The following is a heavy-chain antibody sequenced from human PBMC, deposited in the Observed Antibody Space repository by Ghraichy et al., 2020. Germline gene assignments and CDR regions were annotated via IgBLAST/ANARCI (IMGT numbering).Heavy chain of an antibody. Sequence: ASAKVSCKTSGYSFTSYSLSWVRQAPGQGLEWMGWISTYNGRTTYAQNFQGRLTMTTNTSTDTAHMELRSLRSDDTALYFCARIGSTGSSRYWGQGSLVTVSS. CDR3: ARIGSTGSSRY. D-gene: IGHD1-26*01. J-gene: IGHJ4*02. V-gene: IGHV1-18*04. CDR2: ISTYNGRT. CDR1: GYSFTSYS.